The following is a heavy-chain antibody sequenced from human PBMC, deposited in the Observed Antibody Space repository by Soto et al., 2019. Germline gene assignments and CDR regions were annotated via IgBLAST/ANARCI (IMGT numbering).Heavy chain of an antibody. J-gene: IGHJ4*02. D-gene: IGHD2-2*01. Sequence: SLRLSCAASGFTVSSYGMHWVRQAPGKGLEWVAVISYDGSNKNYADSVKGRFTISRDNSKNTLYLQMNSLRAEDTAVYYCAKDVVPAASYYFDYWGQGTLVTVSS. V-gene: IGHV3-30*18. CDR1: GFTVSSYG. CDR3: AKDVVPAASYYFDY. CDR2: ISYDGSNK.